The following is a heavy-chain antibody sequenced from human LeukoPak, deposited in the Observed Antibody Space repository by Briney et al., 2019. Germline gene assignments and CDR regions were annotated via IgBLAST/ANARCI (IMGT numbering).Heavy chain of an antibody. CDR3: ARDGDSYGRFDY. V-gene: IGHV3-23*01. J-gene: IGHJ4*02. CDR1: EFTFSSYL. Sequence: HSGGSLRLSCAASEFTFSSYLMSWVRQAPGKGLEWVSGISGSGGSTFYADSVKGRFTISRDNSKNTLYLQMNSLRAEDTAVYYCARDGDSYGRFDYWGQGTLVTVSS. CDR2: ISGSGGST. D-gene: IGHD2-21*02.